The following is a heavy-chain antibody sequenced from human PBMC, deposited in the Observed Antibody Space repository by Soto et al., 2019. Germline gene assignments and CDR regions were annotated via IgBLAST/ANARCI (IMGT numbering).Heavy chain of an antibody. V-gene: IGHV4-61*01. CDR1: GGSVSSGSYY. CDR2: IYYSGST. CDR3: ARVGDYRRYFDY. D-gene: IGHD4-17*01. Sequence: SETLSLTCTVSGGSVSSGSYYWSWIRQPPGKGLEWIGYIYYSGSTNYNPSLKSRVTISVDTSKNQFSLTLSSVTAADTAVYYCARVGDYRRYFDYWGQGTLVTVSS. J-gene: IGHJ4*02.